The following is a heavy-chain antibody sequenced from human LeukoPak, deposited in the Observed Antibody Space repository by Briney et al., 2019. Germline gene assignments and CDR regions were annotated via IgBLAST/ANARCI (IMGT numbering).Heavy chain of an antibody. CDR2: INHSGST. V-gene: IGHV4-34*01. J-gene: IGHJ4*02. D-gene: IGHD4/OR15-4a*01. CDR3: AGGGLTLNFDY. Sequence: PSETLSLTCAVYGGSFSGYYWSWIRQPPGKGLEWIGEINHSGSTNYNPSLKSRVTISVDTSKNQFSLKLSSVTAADTAVYYCAGGGLTLNFDYWGQGTLVTVSS. CDR1: GGSFSGYY.